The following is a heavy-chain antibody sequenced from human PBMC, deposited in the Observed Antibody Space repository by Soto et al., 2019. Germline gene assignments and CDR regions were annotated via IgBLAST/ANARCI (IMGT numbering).Heavy chain of an antibody. J-gene: IGHJ5*02. Sequence: EVQLVESGGGLVQPGGSLRLSCAASGFTFSRNWMHWVRQAPGKGLVWLSRINSDGTTTTYPDSVKGRFTISRDNSKNTVYLQINNLRADDTAVYYCATVGTGSYNWFDPWGQGTLVTVSS. CDR3: ATVGTGSYNWFDP. CDR2: INSDGTTT. D-gene: IGHD6-13*01. CDR1: GFTFSRNW. V-gene: IGHV3-74*01.